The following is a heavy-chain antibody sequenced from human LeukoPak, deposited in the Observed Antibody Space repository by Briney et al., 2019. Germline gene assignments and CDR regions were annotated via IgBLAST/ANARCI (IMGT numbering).Heavy chain of an antibody. CDR2: INPNSGDT. J-gene: IGHJ4*02. Sequence: ASVKVSCKASRYTFTDYYIHWVRQAPGQGLEWMGWINPNSGDTNYAQKFQGRVTMTRDTSISTAYMELSRLRSDDTAVYYCARGSGVAARWWYFDYWGQGTLVTVSA. CDR1: RYTFTDYY. CDR3: ARGSGVAARWWYFDY. V-gene: IGHV1-2*02. D-gene: IGHD6-6*01.